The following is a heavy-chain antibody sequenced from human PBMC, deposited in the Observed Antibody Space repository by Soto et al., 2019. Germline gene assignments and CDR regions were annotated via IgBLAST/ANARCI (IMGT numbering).Heavy chain of an antibody. D-gene: IGHD3-22*01. CDR3: AGGGSIVVATRRLMDV. V-gene: IGHV4-31*03. Sequence: SETLSLTCTVSGGSISSGAYYWSWIRQLPGKGLEWIGYIYYSGSTHYNPSLKSRVTISIDTSQNQFSLNLRSVTVADTALYYCAGGGSIVVATRRLMDVWGKGTTVTVSS. J-gene: IGHJ6*03. CDR2: IYYSGST. CDR1: GGSISSGAYY.